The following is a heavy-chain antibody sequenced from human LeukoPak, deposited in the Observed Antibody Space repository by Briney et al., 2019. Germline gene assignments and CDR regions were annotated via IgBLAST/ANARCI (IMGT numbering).Heavy chain of an antibody. V-gene: IGHV4-61*01. Sequence: YPSQTLSLTCTVSGGSISSGSYYWSWIRQPPGKGLEWIGYVHYNGGTNYNPSLRSRVTISIDTSKNQFSLRLSYVTTADTAVYYCARARAYYTLDSWGQGTLVTVSS. J-gene: IGHJ4*02. CDR2: VHYNGGT. CDR3: ARARAYYTLDS. D-gene: IGHD3-3*01. CDR1: GGSISSGSYY.